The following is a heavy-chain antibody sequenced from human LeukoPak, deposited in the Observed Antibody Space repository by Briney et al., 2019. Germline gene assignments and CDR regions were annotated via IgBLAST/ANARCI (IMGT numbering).Heavy chain of an antibody. V-gene: IGHV3-7*01. CDR2: IKQDGSEK. CDR3: ASRSVWPLWLHLRTDAFDI. J-gene: IGHJ3*02. CDR1: GFTFSSYW. Sequence: GGSLRLSCAASGFTFSSYWMSWVGQAPGKGRDGVATIKQDGSEKYYVDSVKGRFTISRDNAKNSLYLQMNSLRAEDTAVYYCASRSVWPLWLHLRTDAFDIWGQGTMVTVSS. D-gene: IGHD3-22*01.